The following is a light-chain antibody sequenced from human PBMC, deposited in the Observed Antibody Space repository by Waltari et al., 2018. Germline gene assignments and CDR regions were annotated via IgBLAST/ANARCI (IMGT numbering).Light chain of an antibody. V-gene: IGKV3-15*01. J-gene: IGKJ2*01. CDR3: QHYHQWPPYT. Sequence: EIVLTQSPSTLSVSPGERAILSCRASQTIGNNLAWYQQRPGQPPRLLIYGASARAAAIPVRFSGSGSGTEFTLTISGLQSEDFAVYYCQHYHQWPPYTFGQGTKVE. CDR2: GAS. CDR1: QTIGNN.